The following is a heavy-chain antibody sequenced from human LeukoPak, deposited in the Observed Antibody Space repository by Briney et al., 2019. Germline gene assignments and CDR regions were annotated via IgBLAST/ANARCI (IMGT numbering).Heavy chain of an antibody. Sequence: GASVKVSCKASGYTFTSYYMHWVRQAPGQGLEWMGIINPSGGSTSYAQEFQGRVTMTRDTSTSTVYMELSSLRSEDTAVYYCARDPMGDAFDIWGQGTMVTVSS. CDR2: INPSGGST. CDR1: GYTFTSYY. J-gene: IGHJ3*02. V-gene: IGHV1-46*01. CDR3: ARDPMGDAFDI.